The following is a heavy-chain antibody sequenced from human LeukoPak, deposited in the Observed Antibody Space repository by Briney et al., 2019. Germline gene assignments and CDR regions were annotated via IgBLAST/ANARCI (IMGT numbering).Heavy chain of an antibody. CDR1: GFTFSSYA. V-gene: IGHV3-30-3*01. J-gene: IGHJ4*02. CDR3: ATLDSDY. CDR2: ISYDGSNK. Sequence: GGSLRLSCAASGFTFSSYAMHWVRQAPGKGLEWVAVISYDGSNKYYADSVKGRFTISRDNSKNTLYLQMNSLRAEDTAVYYCATLDSDYWGQGTLVTVSS.